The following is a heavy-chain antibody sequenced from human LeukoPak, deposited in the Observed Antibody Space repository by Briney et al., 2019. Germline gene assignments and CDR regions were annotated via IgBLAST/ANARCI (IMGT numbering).Heavy chain of an antibody. CDR3: SAGWRYFDY. D-gene: IGHD2-15*01. CDR2: IRSKAYGGTA. Sequence: GGSLRLSCTASGFTFGDYTMSWVRQAPGKGLEWVGFIRSKAYGGTAEYAASVKGRFTISRDDSKSIAYLQMNSLKTEDTAVYYCSAGWRYFDYWGQGTLVTVSS. V-gene: IGHV3-49*04. CDR1: GFTFGDYT. J-gene: IGHJ4*02.